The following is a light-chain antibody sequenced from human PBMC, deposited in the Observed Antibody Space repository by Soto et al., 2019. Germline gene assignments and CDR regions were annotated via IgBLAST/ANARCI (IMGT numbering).Light chain of an antibody. CDR1: QGIIDY. V-gene: IGKV1-27*01. CDR2: AAS. J-gene: IGKJ1*01. CDR3: QKYNTAPQT. Sequence: DIPMTQSPSSLSASIGDRVTITCRASQGIIDYVAWFQQKPGKAPKLLIYAASTLHSGVPSRFSGSGAGTVFTLTINSLQPEDVATYYCQKYNTAPQTFVQGTKVEI.